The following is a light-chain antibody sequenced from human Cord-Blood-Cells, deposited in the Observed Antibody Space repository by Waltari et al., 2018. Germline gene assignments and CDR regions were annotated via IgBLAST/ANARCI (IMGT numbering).Light chain of an antibody. Sequence: QSVLTQPPSASGTPGQRLTISCSGSSSNLGSNTVNWYQQLPGTAPKLLIYSNNQRPSGVPDRFSGSKSGTSASLAISGLQSEDEADYYCAAWDDSLNGPVFGGGTQLTVL. J-gene: IGLJ7*01. CDR2: SNN. V-gene: IGLV1-44*01. CDR3: AAWDDSLNGPV. CDR1: SSNLGSNT.